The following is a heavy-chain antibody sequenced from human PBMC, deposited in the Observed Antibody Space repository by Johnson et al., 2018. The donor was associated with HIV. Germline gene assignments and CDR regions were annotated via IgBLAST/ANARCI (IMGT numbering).Heavy chain of an antibody. CDR2: ISYDGSNK. CDR1: GFTFSSYA. V-gene: IGHV3-30*14. J-gene: IGHJ3*02. D-gene: IGHD6-13*01. Sequence: QVQLVESGGGVVQPGRSLRLSCAASGFTFSSYAMHWVRQAPGKGLEWVAVISYDGSNKYYADSVKGRFNISRETAKNSLYLQMNSLRAGDTAVYYCARDSGIGAAGSAGAFDIWGQGTMVTVSS. CDR3: ARDSGIGAAGSAGAFDI.